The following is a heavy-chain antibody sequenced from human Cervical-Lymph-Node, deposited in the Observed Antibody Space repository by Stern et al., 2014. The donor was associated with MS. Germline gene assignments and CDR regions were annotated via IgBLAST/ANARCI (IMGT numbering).Heavy chain of an antibody. CDR2: ISYHGNDK. J-gene: IGHJ4*02. Sequence: VHLVESGGSVVHPGKSLRLSCVISGFNFNNSALNWVRQAPGKGLEWVAGISYHGNDKYYADSVKGRFTIARDNSNNTLYLQMNSLRLEDTALYYCFAFDDFWGRGTLVTVSS. CDR3: FAFDDF. D-gene: IGHD2-21*01. V-gene: IGHV3-30-3*01. CDR1: GFNFNNSA.